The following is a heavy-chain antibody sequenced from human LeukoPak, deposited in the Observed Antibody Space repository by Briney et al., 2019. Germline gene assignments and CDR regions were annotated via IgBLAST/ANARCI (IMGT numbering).Heavy chain of an antibody. CDR2: IRYDGSNK. D-gene: IGHD3-10*01. CDR1: GFTFSSYG. J-gene: IGHJ6*03. Sequence: GGSLRLSCAASGFTFSSYGMHWVRQAPGKGLEWVAFIRYDGSNKYYADSVKGRFTISRDNSKNTLYLQMISLRAEDTAVYYCAKVGPLAFYYMDVWGKGTTVTVSS. CDR3: AKVGPLAFYYMDV. V-gene: IGHV3-30*02.